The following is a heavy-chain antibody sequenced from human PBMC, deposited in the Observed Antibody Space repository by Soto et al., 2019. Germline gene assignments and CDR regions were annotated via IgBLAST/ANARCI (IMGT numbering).Heavy chain of an antibody. CDR3: AKVPSRSELSILWRDK. D-gene: IGHD1-7*01. CDR2: ISGRGGDT. CDR1: AFTFNNYA. Sequence: PGRSMRLSWAPSAFTFNNYAMSWVRQAPGKGLEWLSAISGRGGDTYYADSVEGRFTLSRDNSNSTLFLHMNSLRSEDTAVYYCAKVPSRSELSILWRDKWGQGALVTVSS. V-gene: IGHV3-23*01. J-gene: IGHJ4*02.